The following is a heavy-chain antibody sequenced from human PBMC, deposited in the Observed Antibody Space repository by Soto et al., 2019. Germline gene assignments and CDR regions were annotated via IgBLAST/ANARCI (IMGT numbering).Heavy chain of an antibody. J-gene: IGHJ6*02. Sequence: SETLSLTCTVSGGSISSGDFYWGWIRQPPGKGLEWIGSIYYSGSTYYNPSLKSRVTISVDTSKNQFSLKLSSVTAADTAVYYCASDSLGCSGGSCYSKVGYYYYGMDVWGQGTSVTVSS. CDR3: ASDSLGCSGGSCYSKVGYYYYGMDV. D-gene: IGHD2-15*01. CDR2: IYYSGST. CDR1: GGSISSGDFY. V-gene: IGHV4-39*01.